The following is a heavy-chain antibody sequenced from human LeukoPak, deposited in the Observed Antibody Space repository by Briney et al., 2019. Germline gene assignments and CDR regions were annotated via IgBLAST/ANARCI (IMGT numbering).Heavy chain of an antibody. CDR3: ARDGPLYYYGSGSYLWFDP. CDR1: GFTFSSYG. V-gene: IGHV3-30*03. J-gene: IGHJ5*02. Sequence: GRSLRLSCAVSGFTFSSYGIHWVRQAPGKGLEWVAVISFDGSNKYYADSVKGRFTISRDNSKNTLYLQMNSLRAEDTAVYYCARDGPLYYYGSGSYLWFDPWGQGTLVTVSS. D-gene: IGHD3-10*01. CDR2: ISFDGSNK.